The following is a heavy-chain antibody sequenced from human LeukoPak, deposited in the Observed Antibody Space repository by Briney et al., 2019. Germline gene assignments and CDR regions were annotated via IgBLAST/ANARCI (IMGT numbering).Heavy chain of an antibody. V-gene: IGHV4-34*01. CDR3: AREGYNSGWYYFDY. J-gene: IGHJ4*02. CDR1: GGSLSDYY. D-gene: IGHD6-19*01. Sequence: KPSETLSLTCAVYGGSLSDYYWSWIRQSPGKGLEWIGEISHRGRTYYNLSLKSRVTISIDTSKNQFSLKLSSVTAADTAVYYCAREGYNSGWYYFDYWGQGTLVTISS. CDR2: ISHRGRT.